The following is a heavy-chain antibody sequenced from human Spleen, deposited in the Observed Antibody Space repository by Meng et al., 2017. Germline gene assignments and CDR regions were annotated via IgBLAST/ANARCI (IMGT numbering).Heavy chain of an antibody. CDR2: IYQSGST. CDR3: AGGAVVTLLFYHAMDV. Sequence: GSLRLSCAVSGYSITGSYNWGWIRQSPGKGLEWIGSIYQSGSTYYNPSLKSRVTMSADTSKNQFSLKLTSVTAADTAVYYCAGGAVVTLLFYHAMDVWGQGTTVTVSS. CDR1: GYSITGSYN. D-gene: IGHD2-21*02. J-gene: IGHJ6*02. V-gene: IGHV4-38-2*01.